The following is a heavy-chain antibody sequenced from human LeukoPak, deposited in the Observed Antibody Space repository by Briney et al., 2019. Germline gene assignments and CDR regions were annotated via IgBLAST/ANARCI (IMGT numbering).Heavy chain of an antibody. CDR1: GYTFTSYG. J-gene: IGHJ4*02. Sequence: ASVKVSCKASGYTFTSYGISWVRQAPGQGLEWMGWISAYNGNTNYAQKLQGRVTMTTDTSTSTAYMGLRSLRSDDTAVYYCARGRRDGYNWYYFDYWGQGTLVTVSS. CDR2: ISAYNGNT. V-gene: IGHV1-18*01. D-gene: IGHD5-24*01. CDR3: ARGRRDGYNWYYFDY.